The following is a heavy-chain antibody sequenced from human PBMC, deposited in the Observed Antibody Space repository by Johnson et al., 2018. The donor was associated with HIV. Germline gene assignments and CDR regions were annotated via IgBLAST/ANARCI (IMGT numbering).Heavy chain of an antibody. J-gene: IGHJ3*02. V-gene: IGHV3-7*01. CDR2: IKEHGSEK. CDR3: AREALDAFDI. Sequence: VQLVESGGGLVKPGGSLRLSCAASGFTFSGSWMSWVRQAPGKGLEWVANIKEHGSEKYYVDSVKGRFTISRDNAKNSLYLQRNSLRAEDTAVYYCAREALDAFDIWGQGTMVTVSS. CDR1: GFTFSGSW.